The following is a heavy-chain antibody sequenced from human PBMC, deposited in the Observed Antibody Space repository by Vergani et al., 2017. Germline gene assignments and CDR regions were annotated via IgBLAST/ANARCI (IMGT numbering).Heavy chain of an antibody. J-gene: IGHJ5*02. CDR3: ARSVPAGWFDP. V-gene: IGHV4-61*02. CDR1: GGSISSGSYY. CDR2: IYTSGST. D-gene: IGHD2-2*01. Sequence: QVQLQESGPGLVKPSQTLSLTCTVSGGSISSGSYYWSWIRQPAGKGLEWIGRIYTSGSTNYNPSLKSRVTMSVDTSKNQFSLKLSSVTAADTAVYYCARSVPAGWFDPWGQGILVTVSS.